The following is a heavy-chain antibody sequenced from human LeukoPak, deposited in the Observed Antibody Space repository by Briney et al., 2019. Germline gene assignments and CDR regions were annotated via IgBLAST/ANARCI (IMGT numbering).Heavy chain of an antibody. D-gene: IGHD6-19*01. J-gene: IGHJ5*02. CDR1: GGSVSGGSYY. CDR3: ARGGIAVAGKRPTKYNWFDP. CDR2: FYYTGST. Sequence: SETLSLTCTVSGGSVSGGSYYWSWIRQPPGKGLEWIGYFYYTGSTNYNPSLKSRVTIPVDTSKNQFSLRLSSVTAADTAVYYCARGGIAVAGKRPTKYNWFDPWGQGTLVTVSS. V-gene: IGHV4-61*01.